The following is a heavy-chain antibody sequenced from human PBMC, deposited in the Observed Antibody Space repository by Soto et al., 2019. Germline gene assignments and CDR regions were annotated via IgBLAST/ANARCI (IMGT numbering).Heavy chain of an antibody. CDR1: GYTFSNYG. CDR2: ISAYNGDT. CDR3: ARAKKESRGYFAVY. J-gene: IGHJ4*02. V-gene: IGHV1-18*01. D-gene: IGHD5-18*01. Sequence: QVQLVQSGTEVKKPGASVKVSCKASGYTFSNYGISWVRQATGQGLEWMGWISAYNGDTHCAQKFQGRVTMSTDTSTSSAYVELKSLSSDDTAVYYCARAKKESRGYFAVYWCQGALVTVSS.